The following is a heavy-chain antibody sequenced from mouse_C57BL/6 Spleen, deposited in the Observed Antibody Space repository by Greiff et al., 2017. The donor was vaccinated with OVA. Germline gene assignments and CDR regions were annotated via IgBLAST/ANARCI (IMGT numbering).Heavy chain of an antibody. J-gene: IGHJ4*01. CDR1: GYTFTSYW. V-gene: IGHV1-5*01. CDR3: TRSWDEGDYAMDY. CDR2: IYPGNSDT. D-gene: IGHD4-1*01. Sequence: EVQLQQSGTVLARPGASVKMSCKTSGYTFTSYWMHWVKQRPGQGLEWIGAIYPGNSDTSYNQKFKGKAKLTAVTSASTAYMELSSLTNEDSAVYYCTRSWDEGDYAMDYWGQGTSVTVSS.